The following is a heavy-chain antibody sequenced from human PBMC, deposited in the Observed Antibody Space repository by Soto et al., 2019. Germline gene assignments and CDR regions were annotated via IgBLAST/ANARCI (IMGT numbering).Heavy chain of an antibody. Sequence: XGCLKLSEAASGFTFSAYSKNWVRQAPGKGLEWVSYITGSSATIYYADSVKGRFTISRDNAKNSLFLQMNSLRDEDTAVYYCARDNGMAGSFDPWGQGTLVTVS. CDR2: ITGSSATI. V-gene: IGHV3-48*02. D-gene: IGHD2-8*01. CDR1: GFTFSAYS. J-gene: IGHJ5*02. CDR3: ARDNGMAGSFDP.